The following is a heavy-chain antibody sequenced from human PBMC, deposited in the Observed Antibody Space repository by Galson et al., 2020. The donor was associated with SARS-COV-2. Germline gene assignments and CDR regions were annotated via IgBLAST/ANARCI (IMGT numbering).Heavy chain of an antibody. CDR2: ISGSGVST. J-gene: IGHJ4*02. V-gene: IGHV3-23*01. CDR3: AKDAHKFPEYSWSTL. D-gene: IGHD6-6*01. CDR1: GFTFSTYA. Sequence: GGSLRLSCAASGFTFSTYAMNWVRQAPGKGLEWVSGISGSGVSTYYADSVKGRFTLSRDNSKSTLYLQMNSLRAEDTAVYYCAKDAHKFPEYSWSTLGGQGTLVTGAS.